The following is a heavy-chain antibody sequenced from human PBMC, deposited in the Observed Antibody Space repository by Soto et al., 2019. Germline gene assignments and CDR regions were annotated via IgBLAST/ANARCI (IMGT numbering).Heavy chain of an antibody. CDR3: ARGTPLQLPAGFDY. Sequence: GSLRLSCAASGFTFSSYWMSWVRQAPGKGLEWVANIKQDGSEKYYVDSVKGRFTISRDNAKNSLYLQMNSLRAEDTAVYYCARGTPLQLPAGFDYWGQGTLVTVSS. CDR2: IKQDGSEK. CDR1: GFTFSSYW. V-gene: IGHV3-7*01. D-gene: IGHD5-18*01. J-gene: IGHJ4*02.